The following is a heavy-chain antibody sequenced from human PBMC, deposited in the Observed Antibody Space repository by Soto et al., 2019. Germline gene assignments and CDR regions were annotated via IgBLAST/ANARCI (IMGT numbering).Heavy chain of an antibody. D-gene: IGHD5-12*01. V-gene: IGHV3-7*01. J-gene: IGHJ3*01. Sequence: PGGSLRLSCAASGFTFSSYWMSWVRQAPGKGLEWVANIKHDGSEKYYVDSVKGRFTISRDNAKNSLYLQMNSLRAEDTAVYYCARDMKPIVATILGGYDTFDFWGQGTMVTVSS. CDR2: IKHDGSEK. CDR1: GFTFSSYW. CDR3: ARDMKPIVATILGGYDTFDF.